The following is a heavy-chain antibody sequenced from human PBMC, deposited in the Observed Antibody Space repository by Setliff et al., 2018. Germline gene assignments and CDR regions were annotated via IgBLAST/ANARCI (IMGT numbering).Heavy chain of an antibody. Sequence: PGGSLRLSCAASGFTFRSYWMSWVRQAPGKGLEWVANIKKDGSIKYYLDSVRGRFTISRDNAESSLTLQMNSLRVEDTAVYYCSRDLQGSGDYVVDYWGQGTLVTVSS. V-gene: IGHV3-7*01. J-gene: IGHJ4*02. CDR2: IKKDGSIK. D-gene: IGHD4-17*01. CDR1: GFTFRSYW. CDR3: SRDLQGSGDYVVDY.